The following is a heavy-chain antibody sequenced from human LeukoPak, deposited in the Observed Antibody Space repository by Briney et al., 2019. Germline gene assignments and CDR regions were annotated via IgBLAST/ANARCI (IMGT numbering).Heavy chain of an antibody. V-gene: IGHV3-30*04. D-gene: IGHD2-15*01. CDR3: GKDSYRMDV. CDR1: GFTFSSYA. J-gene: IGHJ6*02. Sequence: GGSLRLSCAASGFTFSSYAMHWVRQAPGKGLEWVAVISYDGSNKYYADSVKGRFTISRDNSKNTLYLQMSSLRAEDTAVYYCGKDSYRMDVWGQGTTVTVSS. CDR2: ISYDGSNK.